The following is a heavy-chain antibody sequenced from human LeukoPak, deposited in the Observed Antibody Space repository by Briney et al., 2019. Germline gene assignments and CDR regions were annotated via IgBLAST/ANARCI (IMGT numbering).Heavy chain of an antibody. J-gene: IGHJ3*02. V-gene: IGHV5-51*01. CDR1: GYSFTSYW. CDR2: IYPGDSDT. Sequence: GESLKISCKGSGYSFTSYWIGWVRQMPGKGLEWMGIIYPGDSDTRYSPSFQGQVTISADKSISTAYLQWSSLKASDTALYYCASPPLYCSGGSCSWGDAFDIWGEGTMVTVSS. CDR3: ASPPLYCSGGSCSWGDAFDI. D-gene: IGHD2-15*01.